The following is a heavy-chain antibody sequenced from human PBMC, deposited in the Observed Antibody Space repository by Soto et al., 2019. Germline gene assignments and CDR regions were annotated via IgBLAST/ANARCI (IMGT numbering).Heavy chain of an antibody. D-gene: IGHD2-21*02. J-gene: IGHJ4*01. V-gene: IGHV1-3*05. Sequence: QVQLVQSGAEEKKPGASVKVSCKASGYTFTSYAMHWVRQAPGQRLEWMGWINAGNGNTKYSQKFQGRVTITRDTSASTAYMELSSLRSEDTDVYYCARSIVVVTSLDYWGHGTLVTVSS. CDR3: ARSIVVVTSLDY. CDR2: INAGNGNT. CDR1: GYTFTSYA.